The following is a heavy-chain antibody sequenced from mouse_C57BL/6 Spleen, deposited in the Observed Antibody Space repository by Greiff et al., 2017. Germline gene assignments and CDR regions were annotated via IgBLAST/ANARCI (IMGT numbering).Heavy chain of an antibody. CDR3: ARCYYGSNYAMDY. V-gene: IGHV1-81*01. CDR1: GYTFTSYG. Sequence: QVQLQQSGAELARPGASVKLSCKASGYTFTSYGISWVKQRTGQGLEWIGEIYPRSGNNYYNEKFKGKATLTADKSSSTAYMELRSLTSEDSAVYFCARCYYGSNYAMDYWGQGTSVTVSS. D-gene: IGHD1-1*01. J-gene: IGHJ4*01. CDR2: IYPRSGNN.